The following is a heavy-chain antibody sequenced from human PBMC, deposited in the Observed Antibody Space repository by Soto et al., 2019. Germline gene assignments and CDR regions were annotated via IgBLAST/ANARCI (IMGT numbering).Heavy chain of an antibody. CDR1: GLSLNSRGVS. CDR3: LPRRRGPGEVY. CDR2: IFWDDDK. V-gene: IGHV2-5*02. J-gene: IGHJ4*02. Sequence: QITLQESGPTLVKPTQTLTLTCALSGLSLNSRGVSVGWTRQSPGRALEWLSIIFWDDDKRYSPTLETRLTNIKNTPKYQMVPTMNNMDRVESGTYHCLPRRRGPGEVYWGQGTLVSVSS.